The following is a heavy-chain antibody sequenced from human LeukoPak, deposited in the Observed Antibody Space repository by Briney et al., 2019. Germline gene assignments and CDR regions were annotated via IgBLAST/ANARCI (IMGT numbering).Heavy chain of an antibody. J-gene: IGHJ5*02. CDR2: IYSGGST. D-gene: IGHD6-25*01. V-gene: IGHV3-53*01. CDR3: ARDYSSGPFSNWFDP. Sequence: RTGGSLRLSCEASGFTVTSNYMSWVRQAPGKGLEWVSVIYSGGSTYYADSVKGRFTISRDNAKNSLYLQMNSLRAEDTDVYYCARDYSSGPFSNWFDPWGQGTLVTVSS. CDR1: GFTVTSNY.